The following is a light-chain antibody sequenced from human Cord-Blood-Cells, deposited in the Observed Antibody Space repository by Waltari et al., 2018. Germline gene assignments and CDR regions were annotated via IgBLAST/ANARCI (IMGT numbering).Light chain of an antibody. Sequence: QAALTQPRSVSGSPGQSVTISSTGTSSDVGGYHYVPWYQQHPGNAPKLMIYDVSKRPSGVPDRFSGSKSGNTASLTISGLQAEDEADYYCCSYAGSYTWVFGGGTKLTVL. V-gene: IGLV2-11*02. CDR3: CSYAGSYTWV. CDR1: SSDVGGYHY. J-gene: IGLJ3*02. CDR2: DVS.